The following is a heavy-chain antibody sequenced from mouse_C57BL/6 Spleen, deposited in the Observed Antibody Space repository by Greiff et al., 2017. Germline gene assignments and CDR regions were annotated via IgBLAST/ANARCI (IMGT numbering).Heavy chain of an antibody. V-gene: IGHV1-9*01. D-gene: IGHD2-4*01. J-gene: IGHJ3*01. CDR1: GYTFTGYW. Sequence: VMLVESGAELMKPGASVKLSCKATGYTFTGYWIEWVKQRPGHGLEWIGEILPGSGSTNYNDKFKGKATFTADNSSNTAYMQLSRLTTEDAAIDYCARRVYDYGKAYWGQGTLVTVSA. CDR3: ARRVYDYGKAY. CDR2: ILPGSGST.